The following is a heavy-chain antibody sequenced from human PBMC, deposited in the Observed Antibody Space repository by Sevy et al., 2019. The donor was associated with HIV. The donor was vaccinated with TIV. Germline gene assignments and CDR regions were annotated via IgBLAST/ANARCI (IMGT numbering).Heavy chain of an antibody. V-gene: IGHV3-33*01. J-gene: IGHJ4*02. Sequence: GGSLRLSCAASGFTPSTYSMHWVRQAPGKGLEWVAVIGYDGSNIYYADSVKGRFTISRDNSKNTLFLQMDSLRAEDTAIYYCARDPRMYGDYLLAYFDYWGQGTLVTVSS. CDR3: ARDPRMYGDYLLAYFDY. D-gene: IGHD2-8*01. CDR2: IGYDGSNI. CDR1: GFTPSTYS.